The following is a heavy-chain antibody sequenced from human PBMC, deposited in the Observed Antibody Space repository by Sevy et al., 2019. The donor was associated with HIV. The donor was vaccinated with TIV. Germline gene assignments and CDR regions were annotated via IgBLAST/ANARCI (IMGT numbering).Heavy chain of an antibody. CDR3: AKDRVAATSVNWFDP. J-gene: IGHJ5*02. Sequence: GSLRLSCAASGFTFSSYAMSWVRQAPGKGLEWVSAISGSGGSTYYADSVKGRFTISRDNSKNTLYLQMNSLRAEDTAVYYCAKDRVAATSVNWFDPWGQGTLVTVSS. CDR1: GFTFSSYA. V-gene: IGHV3-23*01. D-gene: IGHD2-15*01. CDR2: ISGSGGST.